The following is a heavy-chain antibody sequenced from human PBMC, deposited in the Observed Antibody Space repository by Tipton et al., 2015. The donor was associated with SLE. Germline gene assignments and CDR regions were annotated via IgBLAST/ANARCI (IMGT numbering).Heavy chain of an antibody. CDR3: ARETSQLLWFGGTGSEHNWFDP. V-gene: IGHV4-61*02. CDR1: GDSISSGSYY. D-gene: IGHD3-10*01. CDR2: IHTVGNT. J-gene: IGHJ5*02. Sequence: TLSLTCTVSGDSISSGSYYWSWIRQPAGKGLEWIGRIHTVGNTNYNPSLKSRVTVSLDTSKNQFSLKLSSVTAADTAVYYCARETSQLLWFGGTGSEHNWFDPWGQGTLVTVSS.